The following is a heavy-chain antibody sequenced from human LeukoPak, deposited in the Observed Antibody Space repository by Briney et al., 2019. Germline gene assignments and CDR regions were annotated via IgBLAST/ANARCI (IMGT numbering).Heavy chain of an antibody. V-gene: IGHV3-23*01. D-gene: IGHD6-19*01. CDR1: GFTFSSYA. CDR2: ISGSGGSA. CDR3: AKDAVQWLVRGFGFDY. Sequence: GGSLRLSCAASGFTFSSYAMSWVRQAPGKGLEWDSAISGSGGSAYYADSVKGRFTISRDNSKNTLYLQMNSLRAEDTAVYYCAKDAVQWLVRGFGFDYWGQGTLVTVSS. J-gene: IGHJ4*02.